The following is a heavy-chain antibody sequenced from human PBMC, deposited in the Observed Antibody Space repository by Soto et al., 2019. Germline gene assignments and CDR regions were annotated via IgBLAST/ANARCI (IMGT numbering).Heavy chain of an antibody. CDR3: AKGSANYRPYYFDN. CDR1: GFTFSDYY. Sequence: GGSLRLSCAASGFTFSDYYMSWIRQAPGKGLQWVSYISSSGTTIYYADSVKGRFTISRDTARNTLYLQMNSLRAEDTAVYYCAKGSANYRPYYFDNWGQGALVTVSS. D-gene: IGHD3-10*01. CDR2: ISSSGTTI. V-gene: IGHV3-11*01. J-gene: IGHJ4*02.